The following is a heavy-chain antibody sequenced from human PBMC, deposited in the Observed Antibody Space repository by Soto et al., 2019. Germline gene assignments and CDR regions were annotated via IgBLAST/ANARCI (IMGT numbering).Heavy chain of an antibody. J-gene: IGHJ6*03. D-gene: IGHD5-12*01. CDR1: GFTFSSYW. Sequence: GGSLRLSCAASGFTFSSYWMSWVRQAPGKGLEWVANIKQDGSEKYYVDSVKGRFTISRDNAKNSLYLQMNSLRAEDTAVYYCARDGWRGYDSYYYYYYMDVWGKGTTVTVSS. CDR3: ARDGWRGYDSYYYYYYMDV. V-gene: IGHV3-7*01. CDR2: IKQDGSEK.